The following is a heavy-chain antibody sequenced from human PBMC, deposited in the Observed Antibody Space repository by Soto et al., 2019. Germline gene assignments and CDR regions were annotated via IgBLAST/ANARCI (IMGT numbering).Heavy chain of an antibody. D-gene: IGHD1-1*01. Sequence: GASVKVSCKASGYTFTSYYMHWVRQAPGQGLEWMGIINPSGGSTSYAQKFQGRVTMTRDTSTSTVYMELSSLRSEGTAVYYCASFMSGDGYNSYYFDYWGQGTLVTVSS. CDR1: GYTFTSYY. CDR2: INPSGGST. CDR3: ASFMSGDGYNSYYFDY. V-gene: IGHV1-46*01. J-gene: IGHJ4*02.